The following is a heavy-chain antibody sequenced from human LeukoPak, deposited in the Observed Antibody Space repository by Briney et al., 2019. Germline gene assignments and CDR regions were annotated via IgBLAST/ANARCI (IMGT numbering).Heavy chain of an antibody. CDR1: GYTFIDYF. CDR3: ARDQGSLTRSWYTGY. Sequence: ASVKVSCKASGYTFIDYFIHWVRQAPGQGLEWMGRINPYSGDTNFAQKFQGRVTMTRDTSITTAYMDLSSLTPDDTAVYFCARDQGSLTRSWYTGYWGQGTQVTVSS. V-gene: IGHV1-2*06. J-gene: IGHJ4*02. CDR2: INPYSGDT. D-gene: IGHD6-13*01.